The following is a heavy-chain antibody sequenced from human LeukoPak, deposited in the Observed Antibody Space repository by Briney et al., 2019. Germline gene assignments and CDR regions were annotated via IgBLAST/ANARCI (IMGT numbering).Heavy chain of an antibody. Sequence: ASVKVSCKVSGYTLTELSMHWVRQAPGKGLEWMGGFDPEDGETIYAQKFQGRVTMTEDTSTDTAYMELSSLRSEDTAVYYCATDQSRPGLGWYRVFDYWGQGTLVTVSS. V-gene: IGHV1-24*01. CDR3: ATDQSRPGLGWYRVFDY. J-gene: IGHJ4*02. D-gene: IGHD4-23*01. CDR1: GYTLTELS. CDR2: FDPEDGET.